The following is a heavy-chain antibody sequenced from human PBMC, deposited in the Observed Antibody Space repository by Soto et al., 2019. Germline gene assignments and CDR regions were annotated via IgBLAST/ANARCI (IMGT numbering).Heavy chain of an antibody. D-gene: IGHD3-22*01. Sequence: ASVKVSCKACGYTFTSYGISWVRQAPGQGLEWMGWISAYNGNTNYAQKLQGRVTMTTDTSTSTAYMELRSLRSDDTAVYYCARFHYYDSSGYYWNVDYWGQGTLVTVSS. CDR1: GYTFTSYG. V-gene: IGHV1-18*01. CDR2: ISAYNGNT. J-gene: IGHJ4*02. CDR3: ARFHYYDSSGYYWNVDY.